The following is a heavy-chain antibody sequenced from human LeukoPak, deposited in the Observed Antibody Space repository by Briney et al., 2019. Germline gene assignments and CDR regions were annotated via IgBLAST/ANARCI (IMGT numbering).Heavy chain of an antibody. CDR3: ARDPNHYYDSSGYYGDY. D-gene: IGHD3-22*01. Sequence: ASVKVSCKASGYTFTNYAMNWVRQAPGQGLEWMGWINTNPGNPTYAQGFTGRFVFSLDTSVSTAYLQISSLKAEDTAVYYCARDPNHYYDSSGYYGDYWGQGTLVTVSS. CDR1: GYTFTNYA. CDR2: INTNPGNP. V-gene: IGHV7-4-1*02. J-gene: IGHJ4*02.